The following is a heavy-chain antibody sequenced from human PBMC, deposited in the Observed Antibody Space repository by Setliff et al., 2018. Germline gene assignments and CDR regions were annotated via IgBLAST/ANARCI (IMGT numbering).Heavy chain of an antibody. Sequence: PGGSLRLSCAASGFTFSSYWMSWVRQAPGKGLEWVANIKQDGSEKYYVDSVKGRFTISRDTSTSTAYMELRSLRSDDTAVYYCARVRPCGVDCSTGVGGPYYFDHWGQGTLVTVSS. V-gene: IGHV3-7*03. CDR3: ARVRPCGVDCSTGVGGPYYFDH. CDR2: IKQDGSEK. J-gene: IGHJ4*02. D-gene: IGHD2-21*02. CDR1: GFTFSSYW.